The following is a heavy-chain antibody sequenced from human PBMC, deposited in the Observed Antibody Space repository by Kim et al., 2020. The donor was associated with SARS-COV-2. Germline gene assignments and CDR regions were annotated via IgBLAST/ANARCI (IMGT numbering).Heavy chain of an antibody. D-gene: IGHD3-22*01. CDR1: GFTFGDYA. J-gene: IGHJ6*02. Sequence: GGSLRLSCAASGFTFGDYAMHWVRQAPGKGLEWVSGISWNSGSIGYADSVKGRFTISRDNAKNSLYLQMNSLRAEDTALYYCAKGEDSSGSYYYYGMDVWGQGATVTVSS. CDR2: ISWNSGSI. CDR3: AKGEDSSGSYYYYGMDV. V-gene: IGHV3-9*01.